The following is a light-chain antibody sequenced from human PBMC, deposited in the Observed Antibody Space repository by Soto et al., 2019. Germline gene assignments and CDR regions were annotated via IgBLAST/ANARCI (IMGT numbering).Light chain of an antibody. Sequence: DIPMTQSPSTLSASVGDRVTITCRASQSVSPWLAWYQQKPGKATTLLLHTASTLQSEVPSRFSGSGSGRDFTLIISGLRPDDFATYFCRQYNTYRTFGQGTKVEIK. V-gene: IGKV1-5*03. J-gene: IGKJ1*01. CDR1: QSVSPW. CDR3: RQYNTYRT. CDR2: TAS.